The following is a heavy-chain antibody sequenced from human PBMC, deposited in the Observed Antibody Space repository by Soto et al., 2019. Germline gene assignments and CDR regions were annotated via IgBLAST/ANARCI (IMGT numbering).Heavy chain of an antibody. D-gene: IGHD6-6*01. CDR3: AREGSSLNYYYGMDV. V-gene: IGHV3-21*01. Sequence: PGGSLRLSCAASGFTFSSYSMNWVRQAPGKGLEWVSSISSSSSYIYYADSVKGRFTISRDNAKNSLYLQMNSLRAEDTAVYYFAREGSSLNYYYGMDVWGQGTTATVS. CDR1: GFTFSSYS. J-gene: IGHJ6*02. CDR2: ISSSSSYI.